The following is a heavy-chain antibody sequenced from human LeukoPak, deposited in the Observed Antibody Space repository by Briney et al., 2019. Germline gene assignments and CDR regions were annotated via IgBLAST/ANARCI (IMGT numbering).Heavy chain of an antibody. CDR1: GYTFTGYY. J-gene: IGHJ4*02. CDR3: ARGKVDGDDFDY. Sequence: ASVKVSCKASGYTFTGYYIHWVRQAPGQGLEWMGWINPSSGTNYAQKFQGRVSMTRDSSTSTAYMEVSRLRSDDTAVYYCARGKVDGDDFDYWGQRTLVTVSS. V-gene: IGHV1-2*02. D-gene: IGHD4-17*01. CDR2: INPSSGT.